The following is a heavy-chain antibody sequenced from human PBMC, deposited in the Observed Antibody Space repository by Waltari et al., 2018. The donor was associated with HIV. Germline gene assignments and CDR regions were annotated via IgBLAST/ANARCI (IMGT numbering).Heavy chain of an antibody. Sequence: EVPLVESGGGLVKPGGSLRLSCAGSGFTFSSFGMNWVRQAPGKGLDWVSSISSGSSFIDYADSVKGRFTISRDNAKNSLYLQMKSLRVEDTALYYCARALTNFGGFWGQGTLVTVSS. V-gene: IGHV3-21*01. D-gene: IGHD4-17*01. J-gene: IGHJ4*02. CDR3: ARALTNFGGF. CDR2: ISSGSSFI. CDR1: GFTFSSFG.